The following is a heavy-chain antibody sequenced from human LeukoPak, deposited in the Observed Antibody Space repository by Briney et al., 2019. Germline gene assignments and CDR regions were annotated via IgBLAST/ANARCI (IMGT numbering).Heavy chain of an antibody. CDR3: AREYCSGGSCYRPRYYGMDV. V-gene: IGHV3-33*01. Sequence: GRSLRLSCAASGFTFSSYGMHWVRQAPGKGLEWVAVIWYDGSNKYYADSVKGRFTISRDNSKDTLYLQTNSLRAEDTAVYYCAREYCSGGSCYRPRYYGMDVWGQGTTVTVSS. J-gene: IGHJ6*02. D-gene: IGHD2-15*01. CDR1: GFTFSSYG. CDR2: IWYDGSNK.